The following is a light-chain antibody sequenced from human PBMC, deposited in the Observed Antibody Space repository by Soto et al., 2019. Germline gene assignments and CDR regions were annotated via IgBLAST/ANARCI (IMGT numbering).Light chain of an antibody. CDR1: SSDVGGYKY. J-gene: IGLJ1*01. Sequence: QPVLNPPPSARGSPGQSVTISCTRTSSDVGGYKYAYWYQQYPGKAPTIMIYAVSKRPSGVPDRFSGYKSGNKASLTVSGLQAEDEDDYYCSSYAGRNNYVLGTGTKVTVL. CDR3: SSYAGRNNYV. V-gene: IGLV2-8*01. CDR2: AVS.